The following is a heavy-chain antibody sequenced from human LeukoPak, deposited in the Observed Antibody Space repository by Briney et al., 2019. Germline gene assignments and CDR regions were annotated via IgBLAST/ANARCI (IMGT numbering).Heavy chain of an antibody. J-gene: IGHJ4*02. CDR1: GFTFSTYP. Sequence: GGSLRLSCAASGFTFSTYPMHWVRQAPGKGLEWVAVISYDGSNKYYADSVKGRFTISRDNSKNTLYLQMNSLRAEDTAVYYCARVTEKQYLPFDSWGQGTLVTVSS. V-gene: IGHV3-30-3*01. D-gene: IGHD6-19*01. CDR3: ARVTEKQYLPFDS. CDR2: ISYDGSNK.